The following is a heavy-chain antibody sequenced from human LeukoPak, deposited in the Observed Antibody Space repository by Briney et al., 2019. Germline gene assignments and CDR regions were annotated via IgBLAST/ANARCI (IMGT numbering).Heavy chain of an antibody. CDR1: GFTLSSDW. Sequence: PGGSLRLSCAASGFTLSSDWMHWVRQAPGKGLVWVSRINSDGRNTNYADSVKGRFTISRDNAKNTLYLQMNSLRAEDTAAYYCTRGRTNSYGYFDYWGQGTLVTVSS. CDR2: INSDGRNT. D-gene: IGHD5-18*01. CDR3: TRGRTNSYGYFDY. V-gene: IGHV3-74*01. J-gene: IGHJ4*02.